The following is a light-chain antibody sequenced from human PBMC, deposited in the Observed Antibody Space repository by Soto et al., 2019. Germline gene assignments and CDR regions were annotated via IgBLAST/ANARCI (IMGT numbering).Light chain of an antibody. Sequence: DIQMTQSPSSLSASVGDSVTITCRASQGVSRYLSWYQQKPGRAPILLISAASTLQSGVPARFSGSGSGTDFTLSITSLQPEEFATYYCQQLNTYPVTFGGGTKVDIK. CDR3: QQLNTYPVT. CDR1: QGVSRY. V-gene: IGKV1-9*01. CDR2: AAS. J-gene: IGKJ4*01.